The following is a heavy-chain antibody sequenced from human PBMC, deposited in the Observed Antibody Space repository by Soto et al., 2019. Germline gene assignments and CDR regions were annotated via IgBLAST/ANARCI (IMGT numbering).Heavy chain of an antibody. J-gene: IGHJ5*02. CDR1: GYTFTYNN. Sequence: QVQLVQSGAEVKKPGASVKVSCKASGYTFTYNNIHWVRQAPGQGLEWMGWNNPGSGGTNYAQKFQGRVTMTRDTSISTAYMELSSLTSDDTAVYYCARGVGSSWFDPWGQGTLVSVSS. CDR2: NNPGSGGT. D-gene: IGHD6-25*01. V-gene: IGHV1-2*02. CDR3: ARGVGSSWFDP.